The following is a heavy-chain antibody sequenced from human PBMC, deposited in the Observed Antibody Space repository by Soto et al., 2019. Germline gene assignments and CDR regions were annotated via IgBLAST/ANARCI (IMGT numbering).Heavy chain of an antibody. J-gene: IGHJ4*02. CDR3: AKEYTSTSRGSFDY. CDR1: GFTLSNYA. V-gene: IGHV3-23*01. D-gene: IGHD1-26*01. CDR2: ITGSSGRT. Sequence: EVHLLEFGGGLVQPGGSLRLSCAASGFTLSNYAMNWVRQAPGKGLEWVSGITGSSGRTFYADSVKGRFTISRDNSKNTVYLQMNSVRADDTAVYYWAKEYTSTSRGSFDYWGQGALVTVSS.